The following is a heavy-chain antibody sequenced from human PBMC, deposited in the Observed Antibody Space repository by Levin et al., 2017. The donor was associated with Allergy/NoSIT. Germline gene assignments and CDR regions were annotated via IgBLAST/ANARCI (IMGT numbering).Heavy chain of an antibody. V-gene: IGHV4-59*01. J-gene: IGHJ2*01. Sequence: PSETLSLTCTVSGDSISSYYWTWIRQPPGRGLEWTGYIHYDGKTNYNPSLRSRITISLDTSKNEFSLKLRSVTAADTAVYYCAREYGGDWYFDLWGRGTLVTVSS. D-gene: IGHD2-21*01. CDR2: IHYDGKT. CDR3: AREYGGDWYFDL. CDR1: GDSISSYY.